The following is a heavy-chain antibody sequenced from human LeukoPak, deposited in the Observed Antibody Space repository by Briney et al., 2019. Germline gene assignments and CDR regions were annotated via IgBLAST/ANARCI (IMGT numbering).Heavy chain of an antibody. D-gene: IGHD2-2*01. CDR1: GGTISSSSYY. CDR3: ARDSSTSWSDP. Sequence: SETLSLTCTVSGGTISSSSYYWGWIRQPPGKGLEWIGSIYYSGSTYYNPSLKSRVTISVDTSKNQFSLKLSSVTAADTAVYYCARDSSTSWSDPWGQGTLVTVSS. V-gene: IGHV4-39*02. J-gene: IGHJ5*02. CDR2: IYYSGST.